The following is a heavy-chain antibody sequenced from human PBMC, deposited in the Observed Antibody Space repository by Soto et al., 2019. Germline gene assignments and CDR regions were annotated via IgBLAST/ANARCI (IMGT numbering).Heavy chain of an antibody. V-gene: IGHV1-8*01. Sequence: QVQLVQSGAEVKKPGASVKVSCKASGYTFTSYDINLVRQATGKGLEWMGWMNPNSGNTGYAQKYEGRVTMTRNTSISTAYMELSSLRSEDTAVYYCAREKTSYGMDVWGQGTTVTVSS. J-gene: IGHJ6*02. CDR1: GYTFTSYD. CDR3: AREKTSYGMDV. CDR2: MNPNSGNT.